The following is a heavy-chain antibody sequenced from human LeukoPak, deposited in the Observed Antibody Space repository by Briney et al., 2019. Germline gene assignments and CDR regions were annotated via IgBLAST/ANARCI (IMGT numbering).Heavy chain of an antibody. D-gene: IGHD4/OR15-4a*01. V-gene: IGHV3-11*01. CDR1: GFSFSDSY. CDR2: ITSSGTTT. J-gene: IGHJ4*02. CDR3: GRDPDYGDPY. Sequence: GGSLRLSCSASGFSFSDSYMSWFRLSPEKGLEWIAYITSSGTTTEYADSVKGRFTISRVNAKNSLYLQMNSLRPEATAVYYCGRDPDYGDPYWGQGTLVTVSS.